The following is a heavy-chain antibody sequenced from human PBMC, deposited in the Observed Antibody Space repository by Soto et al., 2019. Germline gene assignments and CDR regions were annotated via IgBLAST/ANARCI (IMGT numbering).Heavy chain of an antibody. V-gene: IGHV1-18*01. Sequence: QGQLVQSGAEVKMPGASVKVSCKASGYTFTRYGISWVRQAPGQGLEWMGWISGYNGDANYAQSFQGRVSMTIDTXXXXXXXXXXXXXXXXXXXXXXXXXXXXXXXXXXXDVWGQGTTVTVSS. CDR1: GYTFTRYG. CDR2: ISGYNGDA. CDR3: XXXXXXXXXXXXXDV. J-gene: IGHJ6*02.